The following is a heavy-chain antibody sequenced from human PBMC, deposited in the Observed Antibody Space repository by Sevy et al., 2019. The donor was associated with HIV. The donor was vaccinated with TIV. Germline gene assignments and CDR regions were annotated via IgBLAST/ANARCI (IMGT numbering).Heavy chain of an antibody. CDR2: INPNSGGT. J-gene: IGHJ4*02. CDR3: ARGHRSGTYYNTFDF. Sequence: ASVKVSCKASGYIFTDYHMHWVRQAPGQGLEWMGWINPNSGGTDYAQKFQGRVTMTRDTSISTGYMELSRLISDDTAVYYCARGHRSGTYYNTFDFWGQGTLVTVSS. CDR1: GYIFTDYH. D-gene: IGHD3-10*01. V-gene: IGHV1-2*02.